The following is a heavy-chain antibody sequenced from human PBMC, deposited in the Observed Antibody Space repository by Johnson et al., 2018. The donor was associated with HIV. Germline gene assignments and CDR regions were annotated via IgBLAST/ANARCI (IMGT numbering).Heavy chain of an antibody. V-gene: IGHV3-9*01. Sequence: VQLVESGGGLVQPGRSLRLSCAASGFTFDDYAMYWVRQAPGKGLEWVSGINWNGGSTGYADSVKGRFTISRDHSKNTLYLQMHNLRAEDTAVYYCARVGAITIFGVVIIDDAFNIWDQGTMVTVSS. CDR2: INWNGGST. J-gene: IGHJ3*02. CDR3: ARVGAITIFGVVIIDDAFNI. CDR1: GFTFDDYA. D-gene: IGHD3-3*01.